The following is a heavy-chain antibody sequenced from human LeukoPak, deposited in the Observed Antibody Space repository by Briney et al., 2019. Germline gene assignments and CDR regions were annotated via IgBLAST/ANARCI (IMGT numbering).Heavy chain of an antibody. CDR2: IYHSGST. J-gene: IGHJ4*02. V-gene: IGHV4-30-2*03. Sequence: SETLSLTCTVSGGSISSGGYYWSWIRQPPGKGLEWIGYIYHSGSTYYNPSLKSRVTISVDTSKNQFSLKLSSVTAADTAVYYCARQDMEWELIFDYWGQGTLVTVSS. D-gene: IGHD1-26*01. CDR1: GGSISSGGYY. CDR3: ARQDMEWELIFDY.